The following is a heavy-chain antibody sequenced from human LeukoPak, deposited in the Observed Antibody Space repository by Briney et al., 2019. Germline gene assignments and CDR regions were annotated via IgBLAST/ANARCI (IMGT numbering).Heavy chain of an antibody. J-gene: IGHJ4*02. CDR1: GGSISSSSYY. CDR3: AAVRGRYRFDY. D-gene: IGHD3-10*01. V-gene: IGHV4-39*01. CDR2: IYYSGST. Sequence: SETLSLTCAVYGGSISSSSYYWGWIRQPPGKGLEWIGSIYYSGSTYYNPSLKSRVTISVDTSKTLFSLKLSSVTAADTAVYYCAAVRGRYRFDYWGQGTLVTVSS.